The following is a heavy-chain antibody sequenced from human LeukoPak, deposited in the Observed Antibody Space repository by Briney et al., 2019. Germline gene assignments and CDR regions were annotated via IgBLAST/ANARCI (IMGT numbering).Heavy chain of an antibody. CDR1: GGSISSYY. CDR3: ARSPLEEAPPPYWFDP. CDR2: IYYSGST. V-gene: IGHV4-59*01. J-gene: IGHJ5*02. D-gene: IGHD3-3*01. Sequence: PSETLSLTCTVSGGSISSYYWSWIRQPPGKGLEWIGYIYYSGSTNYNPSLKSRVTISVDTSKNQFSLKLSSETAADTAVYYCARSPLEEAPPPYWFDPWGQGTLVTVSS.